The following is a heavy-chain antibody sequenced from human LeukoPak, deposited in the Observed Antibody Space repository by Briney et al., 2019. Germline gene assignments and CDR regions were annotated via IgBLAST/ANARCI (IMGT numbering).Heavy chain of an antibody. CDR3: TTELQWSGGDY. V-gene: IGHV3-15*01. Sequence: GGSLRLSCAVSGVPFTNAWMSWVRQAPGKGMGWVGRMKSKTDGGTTTYAARVKGRFTLSRDDSKNTLYLQMNSLKIEDTAVYYCTTELQWSGGDYWGQKTLVTVSS. CDR1: GVPFTNAW. J-gene: IGHJ4*02. CDR2: MKSKTDGGTT. D-gene: IGHD4-23*01.